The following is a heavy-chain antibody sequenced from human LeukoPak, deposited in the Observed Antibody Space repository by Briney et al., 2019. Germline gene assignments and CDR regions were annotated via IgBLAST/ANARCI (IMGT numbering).Heavy chain of an antibody. V-gene: IGHV4-34*01. D-gene: IGHD2-15*01. CDR1: GGSFSGYY. CDR3: ARRRARLATRALDI. Sequence: SETLSLTCAVYGGSFSGYYWSWIRQPPGKGLEWIGEINHSGSTNYNPSLKSRVTISVDTSKNQFSLKLSSVTAADTAVYYCARRRARLATRALDIWGQGTMVTVSS. CDR2: INHSGST. J-gene: IGHJ3*02.